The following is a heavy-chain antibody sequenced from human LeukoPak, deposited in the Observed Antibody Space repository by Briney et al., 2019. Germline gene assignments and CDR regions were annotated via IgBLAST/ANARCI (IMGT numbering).Heavy chain of an antibody. D-gene: IGHD6-13*01. J-gene: IGHJ4*02. CDR1: GFTFYDYA. V-gene: IGHV3-9*01. Sequence: GGSLRLSCATSGFTFYDYAMHWVRQAPGKGLEWVSGISWNSVSIGYTDSVKGRFTISRDNAKNSLYLQMNSLRPEDTALYYCAKDKAGHDYYFDYWGQGTLVTVSS. CDR2: ISWNSVSI. CDR3: AKDKAGHDYYFDY.